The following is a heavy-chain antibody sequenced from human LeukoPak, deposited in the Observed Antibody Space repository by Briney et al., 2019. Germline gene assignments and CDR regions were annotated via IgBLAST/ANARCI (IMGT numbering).Heavy chain of an antibody. CDR3: ARDDVVVRFDY. V-gene: IGHV3-20*04. Sequence: GGSLRLSCAASGFTFDDYGMSWVREAPGKGLEWGSGINWNGGSTGYADSVKGRFTISRDNAKNSLYLQMNSLRAEDTALYYCARDDVVVRFDYWGQGTLVTVSS. CDR1: GFTFDDYG. D-gene: IGHD3-22*01. J-gene: IGHJ4*02. CDR2: INWNGGST.